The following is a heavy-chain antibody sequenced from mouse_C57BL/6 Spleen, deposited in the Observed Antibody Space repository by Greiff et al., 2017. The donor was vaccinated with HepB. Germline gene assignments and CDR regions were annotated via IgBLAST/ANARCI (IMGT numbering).Heavy chain of an antibody. CDR1: GYSFTGYY. D-gene: IGHD3-1*01. J-gene: IGHJ2*01. CDR3: ARGAHY. V-gene: IGHV1-42*01. Sequence: VQLQQSGPELVKPGASVKISCKASGYSFTGYYMNWVKQSPEKSLEWIGEINPSTGGTTYNQKFKAKATLTVDKSSSTAYMQLKSLTSEDSAVYYCARGAHYWGQGTTLTVSS. CDR2: INPSTGGT.